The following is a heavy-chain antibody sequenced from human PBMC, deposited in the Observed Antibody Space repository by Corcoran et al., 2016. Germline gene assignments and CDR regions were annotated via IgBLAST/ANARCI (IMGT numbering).Heavy chain of an antibody. CDR2: IYPGDSDT. D-gene: IGHD6-19*01. Sequence: EVQLVQSGAEVKEPGESLKISCKGSGYSFASYWIGWVRQMPGKGREWMGIIYPGDSDTRYSPSFRGKVTISADKSISTAFLQWSSLKASDTAMYYCTRRGVAGTFGAFELWGQGTMVTVSS. V-gene: IGHV5-51*01. CDR1: GYSFASYW. CDR3: TRRGVAGTFGAFEL. J-gene: IGHJ3*01.